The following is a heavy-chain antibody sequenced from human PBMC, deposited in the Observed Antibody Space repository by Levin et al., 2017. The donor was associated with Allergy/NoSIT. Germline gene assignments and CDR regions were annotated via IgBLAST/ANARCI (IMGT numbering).Heavy chain of an antibody. CDR1: GFTFSSYG. D-gene: IGHD6-6*01. J-gene: IGHJ4*02. Sequence: PSETLSLTCAASGFTFSSYGMHWVRQAPGKGLEWVAVISYDGSNKYYADSVKGRFTISRDNSKNTLYLQMNSLRAEDTAVYYCAKEDYSSSSPPLDYWGQGTLVTVSS. V-gene: IGHV3-30*18. CDR2: ISYDGSNK. CDR3: AKEDYSSSSPPLDY.